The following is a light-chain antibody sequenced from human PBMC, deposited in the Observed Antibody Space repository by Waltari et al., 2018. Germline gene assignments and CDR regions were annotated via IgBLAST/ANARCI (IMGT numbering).Light chain of an antibody. J-gene: IGKJ1*01. CDR2: VAS. CDR1: QGIRYD. V-gene: IGKV1-6*01. CDR3: LQDYNDPWT. Sequence: AIQMTQSPSSLSASVGDKVTITCRASQGIRYDLGWYQQKPGKAPKLLVYVASCVQSGVPSRFSGGGAGTEVTLTISSLQPEEFATYYCLQDYNDPWTFGQGTKVEIK.